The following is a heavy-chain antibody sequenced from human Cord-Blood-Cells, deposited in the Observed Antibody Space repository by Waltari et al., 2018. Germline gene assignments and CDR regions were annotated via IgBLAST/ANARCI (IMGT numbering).Heavy chain of an antibody. V-gene: IGHV4-39*01. CDR3: ARGVSATGDPAFDI. CDR1: GGSLSSSSYY. CDR2: IYYSGST. Sequence: QLQLQESGPGLVKPSETLSLTCTVSGGSLSSSSYYWGWIRQPPGKGREWIGSIYYSGSTYYNPSLKSRVTISVDTSKNQFSLKLSSVTAADTAVYYCARGVSATGDPAFDIWGQGTMVTVSS. J-gene: IGHJ3*02. D-gene: IGHD7-27*01.